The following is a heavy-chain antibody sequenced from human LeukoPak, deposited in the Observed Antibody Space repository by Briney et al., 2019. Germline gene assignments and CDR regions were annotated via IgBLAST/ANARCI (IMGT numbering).Heavy chain of an antibody. Sequence: TETLSLTCTVSGGSISSYYWSWIRQPPGKGLEWIGYIYYIGSANYNPSLKSRVTISIDTSKNQFSLKLSSATAADTAVYYCARDLVTVTKGFDIWGQGTMVSVSS. CDR2: IYYIGSA. D-gene: IGHD4-17*01. CDR3: ARDLVTVTKGFDI. CDR1: GGSISSYY. V-gene: IGHV4-59*01. J-gene: IGHJ3*02.